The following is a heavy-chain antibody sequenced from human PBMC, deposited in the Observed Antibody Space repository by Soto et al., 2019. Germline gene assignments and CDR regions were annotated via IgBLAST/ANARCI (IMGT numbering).Heavy chain of an antibody. V-gene: IGHV4-34*01. CDR1: GGSFSGYY. J-gene: IGHJ6*02. CDR2: INHSGST. Sequence: PSETLSLTCAVYGGSFSGYYWSWIRQPPGKGLEWIGEINHSGSTNYNPSLKSRVTISVDTSKNQFSPKLSSVTAADTAVYYCARGRGYSYGYHYYYYGMDVWGQGTTVTVSS. D-gene: IGHD5-18*01. CDR3: ARGRGYSYGYHYYYYGMDV.